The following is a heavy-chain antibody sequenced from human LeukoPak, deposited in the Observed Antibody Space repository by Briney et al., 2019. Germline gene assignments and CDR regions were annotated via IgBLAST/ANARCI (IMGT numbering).Heavy chain of an antibody. V-gene: IGHV4-4*07. D-gene: IGHD2-21*02. CDR2: IYTSGST. Sequence: SETLSLTCTVSGGSISGYYWSWIRQPAGTGLEWIGRIYTSGSTNYNPSLKSRVTMSVDTSKHQFSLKLSSVTAADTAVYYCARDNLDSGGDTCFDYWGQGTLVTVSS. CDR3: ARDNLDSGGDTCFDY. J-gene: IGHJ4*02. CDR1: GGSISGYY.